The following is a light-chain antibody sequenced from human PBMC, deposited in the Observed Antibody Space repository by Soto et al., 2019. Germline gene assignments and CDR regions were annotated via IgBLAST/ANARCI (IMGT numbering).Light chain of an antibody. CDR2: DAS. Sequence: IQMTQSPSTLSASIGDRVTITCRASQSINNRLAWYQQMPGKAPNLLIYDASSLESGVPSRFRGSGSETEFTLTISSLQPEDFATYYCQQSYMDPITFGQGTRLEIK. V-gene: IGKV1-5*01. CDR1: QSINNR. J-gene: IGKJ5*01. CDR3: QQSYMDPIT.